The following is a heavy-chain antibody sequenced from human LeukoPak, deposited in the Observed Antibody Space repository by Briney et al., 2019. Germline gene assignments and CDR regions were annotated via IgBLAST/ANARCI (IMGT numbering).Heavy chain of an antibody. Sequence: GGSLRLSCAASGFTFSSYAMSWVRQAPGKGLEWVSAISGSGGSTYYADSVKGRFTISRDNSKNTLYLQMNSLRAEDTAVYYCAKDGYSSGWAAEYFQHWGQGTLVTVSS. CDR1: GFTFSSYA. D-gene: IGHD6-19*01. CDR2: ISGSGGST. CDR3: AKDGYSSGWAAEYFQH. J-gene: IGHJ1*01. V-gene: IGHV3-23*01.